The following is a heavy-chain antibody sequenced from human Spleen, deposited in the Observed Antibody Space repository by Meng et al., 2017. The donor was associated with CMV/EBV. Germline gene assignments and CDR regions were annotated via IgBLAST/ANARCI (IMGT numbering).Heavy chain of an antibody. CDR1: GGSVPSNSAA. CDR3: ARSGSSGWIDY. D-gene: IGHD6-19*01. J-gene: IGHJ4*02. Sequence: QVQLQHSCPRLGKPSPTLPLTGAFSGGSVPSNSAAWNRIRPSPSRGLEWLGRTYYRSKWYNGYTVSVKSRITINPDTSKNQFSLQLNSVTPEDTAMYYCARSGSSGWIDYWGQGTLVTVSS. CDR2: TYYRSKWYN. V-gene: IGHV6-1*01.